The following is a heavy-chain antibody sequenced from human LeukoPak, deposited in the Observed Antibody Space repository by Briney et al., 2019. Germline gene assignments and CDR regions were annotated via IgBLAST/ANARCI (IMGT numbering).Heavy chain of an antibody. J-gene: IGHJ6*03. V-gene: IGHV4-34*01. Sequence: SETLSLTCAVYGGSFSGYYWSWIRQPPGKGLEWMGEINHSGSTNYHPSLKSRVTISVDTSKNQFSLKLSSVAAADTAVYYCARSGDSSSSRRYYYYYYMDVWGKGTTVTVSS. CDR1: GGSFSGYY. CDR3: ARSGDSSSSRRYYYYYYMDV. CDR2: INHSGST. D-gene: IGHD6-6*01.